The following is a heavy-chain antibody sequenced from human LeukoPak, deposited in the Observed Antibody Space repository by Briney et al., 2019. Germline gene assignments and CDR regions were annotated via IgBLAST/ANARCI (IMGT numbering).Heavy chain of an antibody. CDR1: GYTFTSYA. CDR2: INAGNGNT. J-gene: IGHJ5*02. Sequence: GASVKVSCKASGYTFTSYAMHWVRQAPGQRLEWMGWINAGNGNTKYSQKFQGRVTITRDTSASTAYMELSSLRSEDTAVYYCAREGNYYGSGSYLVWFDPWGQGTLVTVSS. D-gene: IGHD3-10*01. V-gene: IGHV1-3*01. CDR3: AREGNYYGSGSYLVWFDP.